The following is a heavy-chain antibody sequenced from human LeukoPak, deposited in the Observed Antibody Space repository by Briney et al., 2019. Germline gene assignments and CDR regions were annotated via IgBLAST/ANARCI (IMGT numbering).Heavy chain of an antibody. CDR1: GGSISSYY. J-gene: IGHJ3*02. Sequence: SETLSLTCTVSGGSISSYYWSWIRQPPGKGLEWIGYIYYIGNTNYNPSLKSRVTISVDTSKNQFSLKLISVTAADTAVYYCARGPHYYGSGSYDAFDIWGQGTMVTVSS. V-gene: IGHV4-59*01. CDR3: ARGPHYYGSGSYDAFDI. CDR2: IYYIGNT. D-gene: IGHD3-10*01.